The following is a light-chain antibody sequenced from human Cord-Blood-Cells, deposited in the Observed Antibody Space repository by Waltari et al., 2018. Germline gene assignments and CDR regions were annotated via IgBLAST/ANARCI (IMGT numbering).Light chain of an antibody. V-gene: IGKV3-15*01. CDR3: QQYNNWPPWT. Sequence: EIVMTQSPATLSVSPGERATLSCRASQSVSSNLTWYQQKPGQAPWLLIYGASTRATGIPARFSGSGSGTAVTLTISSLQSEDFAVYYCQQYNNWPPWTFGQGTKVEIK. CDR1: QSVSSN. CDR2: GAS. J-gene: IGKJ1*01.